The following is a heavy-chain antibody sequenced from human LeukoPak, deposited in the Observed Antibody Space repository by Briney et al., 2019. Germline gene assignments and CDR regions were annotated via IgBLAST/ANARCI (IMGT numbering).Heavy chain of an antibody. V-gene: IGHV3-69-1*01. CDR3: ARDRHFVAFDI. Sequence: GGSLRLSCAASGFTFTAFTINWVRQAPGKGLEWVSSISSSYAIYFADSVKGRFTISRDNAKNSVYLHINSLRAEDTAVYFCARDRHFVAFDIWGQGTMVTVSS. J-gene: IGHJ3*02. CDR1: GFTFTAFT. CDR2: ISSSYAI.